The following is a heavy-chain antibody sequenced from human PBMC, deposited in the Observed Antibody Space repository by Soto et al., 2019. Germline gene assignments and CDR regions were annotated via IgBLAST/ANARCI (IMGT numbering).Heavy chain of an antibody. D-gene: IGHD6-19*01. CDR3: TRRPAGPAGTYYFDS. CDR1: GGSIISTNW. Sequence: QGQLQESGPGLVTPSGTLSLTCAVSGGSIISTNWWSWVRQPPGKGLEWIGEIYLSGSTNYNPSLESRVIISVDRSKNQFALRRSSLASAYTAGCYSTRRPAGPAGTYYFDSLCQGTLDTVSS. J-gene: IGHJ4*02. V-gene: IGHV4-4*02. CDR2: IYLSGST.